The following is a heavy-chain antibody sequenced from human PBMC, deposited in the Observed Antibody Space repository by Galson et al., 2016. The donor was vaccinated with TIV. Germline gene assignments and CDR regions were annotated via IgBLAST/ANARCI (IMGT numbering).Heavy chain of an antibody. CDR3: ARGRAADHAFDF. Sequence: SVKVSCKASGDTFSSYPITWVRQAPGQGLAWMGWISNYNVNTKYAQKFQGRVTLTTDTSTSTAYMELRSLRSDDTAVYFCARGRAADHAFDFWGQGTMVTVSS. CDR2: ISNYNVNT. D-gene: IGHD2-15*01. J-gene: IGHJ3*01. V-gene: IGHV1-18*01. CDR1: GDTFSSYP.